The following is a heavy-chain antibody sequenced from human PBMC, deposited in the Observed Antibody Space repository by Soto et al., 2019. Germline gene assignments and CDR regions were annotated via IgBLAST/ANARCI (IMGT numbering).Heavy chain of an antibody. CDR3: ARGYYYESSGYYGY. D-gene: IGHD3-22*01. Sequence: GGSLRLSCAASGFTFSSYDMSWVRQAPGKGLEWVSAISGSGGSTYYADSVKGRFTISRDNAKNSLYLQMNSLRAEDTAVYYCARGYYYESSGYYGYWGQGTLVTVSS. CDR1: GFTFSSYD. V-gene: IGHV3-23*01. J-gene: IGHJ4*02. CDR2: ISGSGGST.